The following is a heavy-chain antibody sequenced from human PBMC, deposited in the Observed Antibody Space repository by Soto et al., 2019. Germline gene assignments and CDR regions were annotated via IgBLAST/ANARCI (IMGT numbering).Heavy chain of an antibody. D-gene: IGHD6-6*01. J-gene: IGHJ4*02. CDR2: IYYSGST. CDR3: ARQSTEYSVEVDY. CDR1: GGSISSSSFY. V-gene: IGHV4-39*01. Sequence: SETLSLTCTVSGGSISSSSFYWGWIRQPPGKGLESIAAIYYSGSTYYNPSLKSRVTIFVDKAKNQFSLRLTSVTAADTAVYYCARQSTEYSVEVDYWGQGTLVTVSS.